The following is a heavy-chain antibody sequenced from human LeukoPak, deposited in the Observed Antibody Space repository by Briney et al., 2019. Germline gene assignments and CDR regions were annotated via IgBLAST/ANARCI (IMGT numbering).Heavy chain of an antibody. CDR1: GFTLSSYW. Sequence: ESGGSLRLSCAASGFTLSSYWMHWVRQVPGKGLVWVSRINPDGSTTTYADSVEGRFTISRDNAKNTLYLQMNSLRAEDTAVYYCARVRVGAYDFEYWGQGTLVTVSS. CDR2: INPDGSTT. CDR3: ARVRVGAYDFEY. V-gene: IGHV3-74*01. D-gene: IGHD3-10*01. J-gene: IGHJ4*02.